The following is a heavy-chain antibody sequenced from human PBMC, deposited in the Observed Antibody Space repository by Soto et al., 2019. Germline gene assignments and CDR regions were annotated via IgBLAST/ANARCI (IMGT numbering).Heavy chain of an antibody. Sequence: ASVKVSCKASGYTFTSYYMHWVRQAPGQGLEWMGIINPSGGSTSYAQKFQGRVTMTRDTSTSTVYMELSSLRSEDTAVYYCARDGAAAGPGLYNWFDPWGQGTLVTVSS. D-gene: IGHD6-13*01. CDR2: INPSGGST. CDR3: ARDGAAAGPGLYNWFDP. CDR1: GYTFTSYY. J-gene: IGHJ5*02. V-gene: IGHV1-46*01.